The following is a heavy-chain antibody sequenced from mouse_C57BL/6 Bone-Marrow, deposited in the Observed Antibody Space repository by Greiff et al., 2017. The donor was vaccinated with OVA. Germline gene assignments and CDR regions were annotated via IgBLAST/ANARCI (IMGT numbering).Heavy chain of an antibody. V-gene: IGHV5-17*01. J-gene: IGHJ4*01. CDR2: ISSGSSTI. Sequence: EVKVVESGGGLVKPGGSLKLSCAASGFTFSDYGMHWVRQAPEKGLEWVAYISSGSSTIYYADTVKGRFTISRDNAKNTLFLQMTSLRSEDTAMYYCARLLLRIFMDYWGQGTSVTVSS. CDR1: GFTFSDYG. D-gene: IGHD1-1*01. CDR3: ARLLLRIFMDY.